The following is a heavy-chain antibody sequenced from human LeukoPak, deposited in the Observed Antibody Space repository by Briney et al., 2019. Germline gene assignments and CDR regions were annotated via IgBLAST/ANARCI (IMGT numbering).Heavy chain of an antibody. CDR1: GFIVSSNY. CDR2: MPYDGSKT. CDR3: AKDSLQRAAATNLFDY. J-gene: IGHJ4*02. Sequence: PGGSLRLSCAASGFIVSSNYMSWVRQAPGKGLEWVALMPYDGSKTYYGDSVKGRFTISRDNSKNTLYLQMNSLRRQDTAVYYCAKDSLQRAAATNLFDYWGQGTLVTVSS. V-gene: IGHV3-30*18. D-gene: IGHD6-13*01.